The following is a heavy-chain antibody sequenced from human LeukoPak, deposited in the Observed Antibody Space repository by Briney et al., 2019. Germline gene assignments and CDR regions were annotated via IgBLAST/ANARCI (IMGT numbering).Heavy chain of an antibody. Sequence: GESLKISCKGSGYRFTNYWIAWVRQMPGKGLEWMGIIYPGDSDTRYSLPFQGQVTISADKSISTAYLQWSSLKASDTAIYYCARLYCSSASCYTGSSYYFDYWGQGTLVTVSS. CDR1: GYRFTNYW. CDR2: IYPGDSDT. V-gene: IGHV5-51*01. J-gene: IGHJ4*02. CDR3: ARLYCSSASCYTGSSYYFDY. D-gene: IGHD2-2*02.